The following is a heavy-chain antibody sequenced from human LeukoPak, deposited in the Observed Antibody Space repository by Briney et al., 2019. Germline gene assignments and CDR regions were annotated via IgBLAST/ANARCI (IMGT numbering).Heavy chain of an antibody. J-gene: IGHJ4*02. CDR2: MNPNSGNT. D-gene: IGHD3-16*02. V-gene: IGHV1-8*01. CDR3: ARAGVYYDYVWGSYRPPDY. Sequence: ASVKVSCKASGYTFTSYDINWVRQATGQGLEWMGWMNPNSGNTGYAQKFQGRVTMTKNTSISTAYMELSSLRSEDTAVYYCARAGVYYDYVWGSYRPPDYWGQGTLVTVSS. CDR1: GYTFTSYD.